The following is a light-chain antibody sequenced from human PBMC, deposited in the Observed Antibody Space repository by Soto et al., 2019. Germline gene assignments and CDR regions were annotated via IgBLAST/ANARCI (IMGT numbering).Light chain of an antibody. CDR1: SSDVGASDF. CDR2: EVT. J-gene: IGLJ2*01. V-gene: IGLV2-14*01. Sequence: QSVLTQPASVSGSPGQSITISCTGTSSDVGASDFVSWYQQHPGRAPKLIVCEVTNRPSGISTRFSGSKSGNTASLTISGLLPEDEADYYCGSDSARNTWDFGGGTKLTVL. CDR3: GSDSARNTWD.